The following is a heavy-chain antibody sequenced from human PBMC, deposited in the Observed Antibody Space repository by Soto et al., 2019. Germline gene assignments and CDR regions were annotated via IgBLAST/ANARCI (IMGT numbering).Heavy chain of an antibody. CDR3: AKGLLAIVGTTLPRDAFNI. CDR1: GFSFSTFV. D-gene: IGHD1-26*01. V-gene: IGHV3-30*18. Sequence: GGSLRPSCAASGFSFSTFVMHWDNQAPGKDLEWVAVISHDGSSKYYGDAVKGRFTISRDTSKNAVYLEMNSLRPEDTAVYYCAKGLLAIVGTTLPRDAFNIWGQGTMATVSS. CDR2: ISHDGSSK. J-gene: IGHJ3*02.